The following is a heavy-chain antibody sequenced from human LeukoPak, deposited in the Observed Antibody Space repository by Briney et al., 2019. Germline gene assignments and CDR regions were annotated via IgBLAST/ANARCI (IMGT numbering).Heavy chain of an antibody. Sequence: QPGGSLRLSCAASGFTFRSYGMHWVRQAPGKGLEWVAVISYDGSNKYYADSVKGRFTISRDNSKNTLYLQMNSLRAEDTAVYYCAKSDYGSGSYSFYDYWGQGTLVTVSS. CDR2: ISYDGSNK. D-gene: IGHD3-10*01. CDR3: AKSDYGSGSYSFYDY. CDR1: GFTFRSYG. J-gene: IGHJ4*02. V-gene: IGHV3-30*18.